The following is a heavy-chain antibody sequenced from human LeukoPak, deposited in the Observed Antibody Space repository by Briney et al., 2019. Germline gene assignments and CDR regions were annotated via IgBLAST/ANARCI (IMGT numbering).Heavy chain of an antibody. V-gene: IGHV4-39*01. Sequence: SETLSLTCTVSGDSISSNSYYWGWIRQPPGKGLEWVGRIYYSGNPFYNPSLKSRVTISVDPSKIQFSLSLDSVTAADTAVYYCASQLDDYYDSTGYYTGFIDYWGPGTLVTVSS. CDR3: ASQLDDYYDSTGYYTGFIDY. CDR2: IYYSGNP. D-gene: IGHD3-22*01. CDR1: GDSISSNSYY. J-gene: IGHJ4*02.